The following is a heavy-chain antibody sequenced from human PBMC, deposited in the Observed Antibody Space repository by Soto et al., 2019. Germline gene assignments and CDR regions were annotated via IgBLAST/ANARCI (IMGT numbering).Heavy chain of an antibody. D-gene: IGHD2-2*01. CDR2: MNPNNGNT. J-gene: IGHJ5*02. CDR3: ARVGGYCSSPSCYWFDP. CDR1: GYTFTSYD. Sequence: ASVKVSCKVSGYTFTSYDINWVRQATGQGLEWMGWMNPNNGNTGYAQKFQGRVTMTRNTSISTAYMQLSSLRSDDTAVYYCARVGGYCSSPSCYWFDPWGQGTLVTVSS. V-gene: IGHV1-8*01.